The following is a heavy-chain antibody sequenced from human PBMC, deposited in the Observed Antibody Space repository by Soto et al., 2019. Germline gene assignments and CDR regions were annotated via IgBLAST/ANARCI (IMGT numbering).Heavy chain of an antibody. J-gene: IGHJ6*03. V-gene: IGHV3-48*01. CDR3: ARDQAVAEFYYYYYMDV. CDR1: GLTFSSYS. Sequence: PGGSLRLSCAASGLTFSSYSMNWVRQAPGKGLEWVSYISSSSSTIYYADSVKGRFTISRDNAKNSLYLQMNSLRAEDTAVYYCARDQAVAEFYYYYYMDVWGKGTTVTVSS. D-gene: IGHD6-19*01. CDR2: ISSSSSTI.